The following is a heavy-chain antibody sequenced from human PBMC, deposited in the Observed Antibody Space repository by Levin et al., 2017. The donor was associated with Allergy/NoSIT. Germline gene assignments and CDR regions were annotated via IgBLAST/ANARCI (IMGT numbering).Heavy chain of an antibody. D-gene: IGHD5-24*01. CDR2: IQNDGSKT. CDR1: GFIFSHYG. J-gene: IGHJ4*02. Sequence: QTGGSLRLSCTPSGFIFSHYGMHWVRQAPGKGLEWVTGIQNDGSKTYHIEAVKGRFTISRDNSKNTLYLQMDSLRDEDTAVYYCARGQGFLGDGHFDYWGQGTLVTVSS. V-gene: IGHV3-33*01. CDR3: ARGQGFLGDGHFDY.